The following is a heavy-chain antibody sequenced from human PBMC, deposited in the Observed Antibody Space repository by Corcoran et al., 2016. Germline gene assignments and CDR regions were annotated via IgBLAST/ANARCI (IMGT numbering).Heavy chain of an antibody. D-gene: IGHD2-15*01. J-gene: IGHJ5*02. V-gene: IGHV5-51*01. CDR1: GYSFTSYW. CDR3: ASGVEGWFDP. Sequence: EVQLEQSGAEVQKPGESLKISCKGSGYSFTSYWIGWVRQMHGKGMEWMWIIYPGDSDTRYSPAFQGKVTISADKSISTAYLQRSSRKASDTAMYYCASGVEGWFDPWGQGTLVTVSS. CDR2: IYPGDSDT.